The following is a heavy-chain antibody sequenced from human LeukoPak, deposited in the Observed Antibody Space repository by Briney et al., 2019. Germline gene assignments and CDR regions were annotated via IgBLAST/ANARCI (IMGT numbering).Heavy chain of an antibody. CDR1: GFSFGFYG. J-gene: IGHJ4*02. CDR3: AKDQPEAYFDY. V-gene: IGHV3-30*02. CDR2: IRTDGSID. D-gene: IGHD1-14*01. Sequence: PGGSLRLSCAASGFSFGFYGLHWVRQAPGKGLEWVAFIRTDGSIDYYADSVRGRFTISRDNAKNTLYLQMNSLRDEDAALYYCAKDQPEAYFDYWGQGTLVTVSS.